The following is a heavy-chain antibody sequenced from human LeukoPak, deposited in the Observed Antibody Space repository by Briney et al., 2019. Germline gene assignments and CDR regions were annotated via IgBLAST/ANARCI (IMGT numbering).Heavy chain of an antibody. V-gene: IGHV1-18*01. CDR1: GYTFTSYG. Sequence: ASVKVSCKASGYTFTSYGISWARQAPGQGLEWMGWISADNGNTNYAQKLQGRVTMTTDTSTGTAYMELRSLRSDDTAVYYCATRGDSSGYSDYWGQGTLVSVSS. J-gene: IGHJ4*02. CDR3: ATRGDSSGYSDY. CDR2: ISADNGNT. D-gene: IGHD3-22*01.